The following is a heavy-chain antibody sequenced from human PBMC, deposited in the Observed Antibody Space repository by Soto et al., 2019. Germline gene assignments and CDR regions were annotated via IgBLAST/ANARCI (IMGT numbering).Heavy chain of an antibody. Sequence: PGGSLRLSCAASGFTFSYYYMSWIRQAPGKGLEWVSYISSSGSTIYYADSVKGRFTISRDNAKNSLYLQMNSLRAEDTAVYYCARELDDFWSGTGAFDIWGQGTMVTVSS. CDR2: ISSSGSTI. V-gene: IGHV3-11*01. CDR1: GFTFSYYY. D-gene: IGHD3-3*01. J-gene: IGHJ3*02. CDR3: ARELDDFWSGTGAFDI.